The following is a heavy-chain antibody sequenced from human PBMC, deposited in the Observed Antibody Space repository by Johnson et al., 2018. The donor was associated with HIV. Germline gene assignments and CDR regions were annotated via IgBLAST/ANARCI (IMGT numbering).Heavy chain of an antibody. J-gene: IGHJ3*02. CDR3: AKEYYYDSSGFPDAFDI. V-gene: IGHV3-9*01. CDR2: ISWNSGSI. D-gene: IGHD3-22*01. Sequence: VQLVETGGGLVQPGRSLRLSCAASGFTFDDYAMHWVRQAPGKGLEWVSGISWNSGSIGYADSVKGRFTISRDNAKNSLYLQMNSLRAEDTAVYYCAKEYYYDSSGFPDAFDIWGQGIMVTVSS. CDR1: GFTFDDYA.